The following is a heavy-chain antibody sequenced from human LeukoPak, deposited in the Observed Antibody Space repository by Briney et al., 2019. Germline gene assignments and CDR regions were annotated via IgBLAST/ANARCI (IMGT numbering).Heavy chain of an antibody. V-gene: IGHV4-39*01. CDR3: WVLGKYYGFLSGYYKEGNWFDP. Sequence: PSETLSLTCTVSRGSISSSRDDWSWIRQPPGKGLEWIGSVSVGGRTDYNPSLNSRLTMSLDTSKNQVSLRLSSVTAAGTAGDYRWVLGKYYGFLSGYYKEGNWFDPWGKGTLVIVSS. CDR1: RGSISSSRDD. J-gene: IGHJ5*02. CDR2: VSVGGRT. D-gene: IGHD3-3*01.